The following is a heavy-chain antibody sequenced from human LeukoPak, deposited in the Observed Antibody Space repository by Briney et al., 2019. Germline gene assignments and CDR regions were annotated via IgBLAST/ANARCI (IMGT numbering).Heavy chain of an antibody. J-gene: IGHJ4*02. CDR2: IYYNGDS. CDR3: ASLLTYGDYVSAFDY. Sequence: PSETLSLTCTVSGDSISSYYWSWIRQPPGKGLEYIGHIYYNGDSNYKPSLKSRVTISVDTSKSQFSLQLRSVTTADTAVYYCASLLTYGDYVSAFDYWGQGTLVTASS. V-gene: IGHV4-59*01. D-gene: IGHD4-17*01. CDR1: GDSISSYY.